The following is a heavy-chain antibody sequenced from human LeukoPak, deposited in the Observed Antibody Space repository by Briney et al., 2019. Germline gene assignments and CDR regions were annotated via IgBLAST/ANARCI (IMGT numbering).Heavy chain of an antibody. CDR1: GGSFSGYY. Sequence: SETLSLTCAVYGGSFSGYYWSWIRQPPGKGLEWIGEINHSGSTNYNPSLKSRVTISVDTSKNQFSLKLSSVTAADTAVYYCARYAGYSSILFDYWGQGTLVTVSS. V-gene: IGHV4-34*01. D-gene: IGHD6-13*01. J-gene: IGHJ4*02. CDR3: ARYAGYSSILFDY. CDR2: INHSGST.